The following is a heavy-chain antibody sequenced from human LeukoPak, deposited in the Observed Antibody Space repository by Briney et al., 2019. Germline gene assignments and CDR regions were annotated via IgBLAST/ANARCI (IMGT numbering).Heavy chain of an antibody. J-gene: IGHJ6*02. CDR3: ARSGGSGRSYGMDV. CDR2: INPNSGGT. D-gene: IGHD3-10*01. CDR1: GYTFTGYY. Sequence: ASVKVSCKASGYTFTGYYRHWVRQAPGQGLEWMGWINPNSGGTNYAQKFQGWVTMTRDTSISTAYMELSRLRSDDTAVYYCARSGGSGRSYGMDVWGQGTTVTVSS. V-gene: IGHV1-2*04.